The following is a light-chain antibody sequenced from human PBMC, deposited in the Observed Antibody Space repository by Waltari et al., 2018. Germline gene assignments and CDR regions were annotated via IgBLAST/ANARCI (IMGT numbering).Light chain of an antibody. CDR3: QQYNNWPSWT. CDR1: KSVSSN. J-gene: IGKJ1*01. CDR2: GAS. V-gene: IGKV3-15*01. Sequence: EIVMTQSPATLSVSPGERATRSCRASKSVSSNLAWYQQKPGQAPRLLIYGASTRATGIPARFSGSGSGTEFTLTISSMQSEDFAVYYCQQYNNWPSWTFGQGTKVEIK.